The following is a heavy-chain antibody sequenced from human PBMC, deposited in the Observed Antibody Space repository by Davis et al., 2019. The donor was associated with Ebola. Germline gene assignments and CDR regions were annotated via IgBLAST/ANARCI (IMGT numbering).Heavy chain of an antibody. D-gene: IGHD3-3*01. V-gene: IGHV6-1*01. J-gene: IGHJ4*02. CDR1: GDSVSSNGAA. CDR2: IYYRSKWYS. Sequence: MPSETLSLTCALSGDSVSSNGAAWNWIRQSPSRGLEWLGRIYYRSKWYSDYAVSVKSRIIINADTSKNQFSLQLSSVTAADTAVYYCARGLYDFWSGYFDYWGQGTLVTVSS. CDR3: ARGLYDFWSGYFDY.